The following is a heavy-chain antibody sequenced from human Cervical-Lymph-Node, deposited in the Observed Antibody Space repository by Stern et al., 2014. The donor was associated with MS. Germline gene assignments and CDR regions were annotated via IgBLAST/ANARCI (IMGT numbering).Heavy chain of an antibody. V-gene: IGHV1-18*04. CDR2: LRAYNENI. CDR3: ARADEDFWRTYENFDS. D-gene: IGHD3-3*01. J-gene: IGHJ4*02. Sequence: VQLVESGGEVKEPGASVRVSCKASGYTFTHHYIAWVRQAPGQGLEWMGRLRAYNENITVAQTLHERFTMTTDTAANTAYMELRSLRSDDTAVYYCARADEDFWRTYENFDSWGQGTLVTVSS. CDR1: GYTFTHHY.